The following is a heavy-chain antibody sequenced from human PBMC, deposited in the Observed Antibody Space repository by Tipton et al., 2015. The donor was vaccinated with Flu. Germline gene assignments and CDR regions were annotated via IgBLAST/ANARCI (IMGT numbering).Heavy chain of an antibody. CDR1: GFTFSSYA. J-gene: IGHJ4*02. CDR2: ISYDGSNK. Sequence: SLRLSCAVSGFTFSSYAMHWVRQAPGKGLEWVAIISYDGSNKYYADSVRGRFTISRDNSDNTLYLQMNSLRPEDTAVYFCARVSGNGLLWYGELSILAYWGQGTLVTVSS. V-gene: IGHV3-30-3*01. CDR3: ARVSGNGLLWYGELSILAY. D-gene: IGHD3-10*01.